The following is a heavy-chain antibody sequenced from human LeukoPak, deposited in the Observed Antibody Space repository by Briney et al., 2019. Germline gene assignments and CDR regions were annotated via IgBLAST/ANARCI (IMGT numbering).Heavy chain of an antibody. CDR1: GFTFSSYS. V-gene: IGHV3-21*01. Sequence: GGSLRLSCVASGFTFSSYSMKWVRQAPGKGLEWVSSISSSSSYIDYADSVKGRFTISRDNAKNSLYLQMNSLRAEDTAVYYCARRFDCWGQGTLVTVSS. J-gene: IGHJ4*02. CDR2: ISSSSSYI. CDR3: ARRFDC.